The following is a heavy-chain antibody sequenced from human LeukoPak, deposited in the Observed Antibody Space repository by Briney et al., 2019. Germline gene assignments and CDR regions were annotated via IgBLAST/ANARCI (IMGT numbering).Heavy chain of an antibody. CDR2: FDPEDGET. D-gene: IGHD2-2*01. Sequence: ASVKVSCKVSGYTLTELSMHWVRQAPGKGLEWMGGFDPEDGETIYAQKFQGRVTITADESTSTAYMELSSLRSEDTAVYYCARDHVVPAATSQHYYYYGMDVWGQGTTVTVSS. V-gene: IGHV1-24*01. CDR3: ARDHVVPAATSQHYYYYGMDV. CDR1: GYTLTELS. J-gene: IGHJ6*02.